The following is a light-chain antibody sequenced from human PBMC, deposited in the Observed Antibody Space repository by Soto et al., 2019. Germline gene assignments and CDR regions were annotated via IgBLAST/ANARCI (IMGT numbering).Light chain of an antibody. Sequence: DIQLTQSPSFLSASVGDRVTITCRASQGISSYLAWYQQKPGKVPKLLIYAASTLQSRVPSTFSGSGSGTEFTLTISSLQPEDFATYYCQQLNSYPRTFGQGTKLEIK. J-gene: IGKJ2*01. CDR3: QQLNSYPRT. CDR1: QGISSY. CDR2: AAS. V-gene: IGKV1-9*01.